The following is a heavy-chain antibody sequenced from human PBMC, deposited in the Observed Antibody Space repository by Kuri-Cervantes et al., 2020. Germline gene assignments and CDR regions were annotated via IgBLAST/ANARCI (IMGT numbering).Heavy chain of an antibody. D-gene: IGHD3-22*01. CDR1: GFTVSSNY. CDR3: ARRDYSITTGDY. CDR2: IYSCGST. Sequence: GESLKISCAASGFTVSSNYMSWVRQAPGKGLEWVSVIYSCGSTYYADSVKGRFTISRDNSKNTLYLQMNSLRAEDTAVYYCARRDYSITTGDYWGQGTLVTVSS. V-gene: IGHV3-66*03. J-gene: IGHJ4*02.